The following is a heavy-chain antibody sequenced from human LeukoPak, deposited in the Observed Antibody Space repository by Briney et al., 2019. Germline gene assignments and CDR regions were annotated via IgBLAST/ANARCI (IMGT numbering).Heavy chain of an antibody. J-gene: IGHJ4*02. CDR1: GGSISSYY. Sequence: SETLSLTCTASGGSISSYYWSWIRQPPGKGLEWIAYISDIGGINYNPSLKSRVTISLATSKNQFSLKLSSVTAADTAVYYCAGHHPRNTVDFWGQGTLVTVSS. V-gene: IGHV4-59*08. D-gene: IGHD2/OR15-2a*01. CDR3: AGHHPRNTVDF. CDR2: ISDIGGI.